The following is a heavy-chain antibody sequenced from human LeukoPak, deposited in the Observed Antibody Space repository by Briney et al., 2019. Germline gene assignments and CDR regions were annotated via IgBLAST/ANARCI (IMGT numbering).Heavy chain of an antibody. Sequence: GGSLRLSCAASGFSLSTYGMSWVRQAPGKGLEWVSAISSSGGSTYYADSVKGRFTISRDNSKNTVYLQMNSQRAEDTAVYYCAKRSPLGSGSPPYFDYWGQGTLVTVSS. D-gene: IGHD3-10*01. V-gene: IGHV3-23*01. CDR3: AKRSPLGSGSPPYFDY. CDR2: ISSSGGST. J-gene: IGHJ4*02. CDR1: GFSLSTYG.